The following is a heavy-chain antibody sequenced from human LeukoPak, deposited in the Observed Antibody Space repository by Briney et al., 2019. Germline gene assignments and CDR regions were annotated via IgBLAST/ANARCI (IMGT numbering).Heavy chain of an antibody. D-gene: IGHD3-10*01. CDR2: ISGSGGST. V-gene: IGHV3-23*01. CDR1: GFTFSSYA. CDR3: AKVGRQGSYDY. J-gene: IGHJ4*02. Sequence: RPGGSLRLSCAASGFTFSSYAMSWVRRAPGKGLEWVSGISGSGGSTYYADSVKGRFTISRDNSKNTLYLQINSLRAEDTAVYYCAKVGRQGSYDYWGQGTLVTVSS.